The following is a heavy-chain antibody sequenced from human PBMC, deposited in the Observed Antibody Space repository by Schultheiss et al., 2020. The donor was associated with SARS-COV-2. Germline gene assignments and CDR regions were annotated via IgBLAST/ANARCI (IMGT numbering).Heavy chain of an antibody. CDR1: GFTFSSYS. Sequence: GESLKISCAASGFTFSSYSMNWVRQAPGKGLEWVSYISSSSSTIYYADSVKGRFTISRDNAKNSLYLQMNSLRDEDTAVYYCARINDYSNYPPSIYYYYYYMDVWGKGTTVTVSS. D-gene: IGHD4-11*01. J-gene: IGHJ6*03. V-gene: IGHV3-48*02. CDR2: ISSSSSTI. CDR3: ARINDYSNYPPSIYYYYYYMDV.